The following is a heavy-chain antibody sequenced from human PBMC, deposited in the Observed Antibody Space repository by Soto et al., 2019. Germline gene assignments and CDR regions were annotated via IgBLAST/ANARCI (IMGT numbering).Heavy chain of an antibody. CDR3: ARGYSCGWAPFDS. Sequence: EVQLLESGGGLVQPGGSLRLSCAASGFTFRSNAMTWVRQAPGKGLEWVSGISGGGGNTYYADSVKARITISIDISKNSLYVHMNSLRGEATAVYYCARGYSCGWAPFDSWGQGTLLTVSS. J-gene: IGHJ4*02. CDR1: GFTFRSNA. V-gene: IGHV3-23*01. CDR2: ISGGGGNT. D-gene: IGHD6-19*01.